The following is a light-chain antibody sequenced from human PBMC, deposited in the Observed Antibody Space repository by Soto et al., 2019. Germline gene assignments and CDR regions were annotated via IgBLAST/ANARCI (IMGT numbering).Light chain of an antibody. CDR3: QVWDSSSDHYV. V-gene: IGLV4-69*01. Sequence: QLVLTQSPSASASLGASVKLTCTLSSGHSTYAIAWHQQRPEKGPRYLMKLNTDGSHSKADGIPDRFSGSSSGAEHYLTISSLQSEDEADYYCQVWDSSSDHYVFGTGTKVTVL. J-gene: IGLJ1*01. CDR2: LNTDGSH. CDR1: SGHSTYA.